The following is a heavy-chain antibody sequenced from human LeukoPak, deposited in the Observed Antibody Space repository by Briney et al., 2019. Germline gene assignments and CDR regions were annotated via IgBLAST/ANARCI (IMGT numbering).Heavy chain of an antibody. D-gene: IGHD1-26*01. CDR1: GFTFSSYW. CDR2: INSDGSST. V-gene: IGHV3-74*01. J-gene: IGHJ4*02. CDR3: AKVSGSGGYYGRYY. Sequence: GGSLRLSCAASGFTFSSYWMHWVRQAPGKGLVWVSRINSDGSSTIYADSVKGRFTISRDNAKNTLYLEMNSLRAEDTAVYYCAKVSGSGGYYGRYYWGQGTLVTVSS.